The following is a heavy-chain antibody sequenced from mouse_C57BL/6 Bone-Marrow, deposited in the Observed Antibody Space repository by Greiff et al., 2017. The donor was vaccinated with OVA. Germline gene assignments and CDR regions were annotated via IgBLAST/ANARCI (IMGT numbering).Heavy chain of an antibody. CDR2: IHPNSGST. CDR1: GYTFTSYW. J-gene: IGHJ2*01. V-gene: IGHV1-64*01. D-gene: IGHD1-1*01. Sequence: VQLQQPGAELVKPGASVKLSCKASGYTFTSYWMHWVKQRPGQGLAWIGMIHPNSGSTNYNEKFKSKATLTVDNSSSTAYMQLSSLTSEDSAVEYCASGLLRSFYFDYWGQGTTLTVSS. CDR3: ASGLLRSFYFDY.